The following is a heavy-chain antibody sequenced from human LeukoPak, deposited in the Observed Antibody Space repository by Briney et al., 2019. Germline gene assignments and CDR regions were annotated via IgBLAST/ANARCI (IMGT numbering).Heavy chain of an antibody. CDR3: ARQYPPYYYDSSGSRGLFDY. CDR2: IYPGDSDT. D-gene: IGHD3-22*01. J-gene: IGHJ4*02. CDR1: GYSFTSYW. V-gene: IGHV5-51*01. Sequence: GESLKISCKGSGYSFTSYWIAWVRQMPGKGLEWMGIIYPGDSDTRYSPSFQGQVTISADKSISTAYLQWSSLKASDTAMYYCARQYPPYYYDSSGSRGLFDYWGQGTLVTVSS.